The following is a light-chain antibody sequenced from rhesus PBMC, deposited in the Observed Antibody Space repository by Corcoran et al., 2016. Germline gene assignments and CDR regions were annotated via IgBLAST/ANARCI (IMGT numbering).Light chain of an antibody. CDR1: QGISSW. CDR3: QQYNSAPFT. V-gene: IGKV1-21*01. Sequence: DIQMTQSPSSLSASVGDRVTITCRASQGISSWLAWSQQKPGKAPKLLISKASSLKRGVPSRFSGSGAGTDLTLTISSMQPEDFATDYCQQYNSAPFTFGPGTKLDIK. CDR2: KAS. J-gene: IGKJ3*01.